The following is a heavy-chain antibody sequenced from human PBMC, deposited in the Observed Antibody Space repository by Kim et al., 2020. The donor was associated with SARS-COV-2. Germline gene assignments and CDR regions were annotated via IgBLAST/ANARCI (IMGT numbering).Heavy chain of an antibody. CDR2: INSDGSST. J-gene: IGHJ6*02. CDR1: EFTFSSYW. CDR3: ARDAAFLGFWRGYYGNYYGMDD. Sequence: GGSLRLSCAASEFTFSSYWIHWVRQAPGKGLVWVSRINSDGSSTSYADSVKGRFTISRDNAKNTLYLQMNSLRAEDTAVYYCARDAAFLGFWRGYYGNYYGMDDWGQGTTVTVSS. V-gene: IGHV3-74*01. D-gene: IGHD3-3*01.